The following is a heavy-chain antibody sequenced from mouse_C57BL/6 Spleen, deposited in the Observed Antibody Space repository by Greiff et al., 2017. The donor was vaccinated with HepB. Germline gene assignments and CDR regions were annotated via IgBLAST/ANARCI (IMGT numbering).Heavy chain of an antibody. CDR3: AREGEGYGSSYLAWFAY. CDR1: GYSITSGYY. CDR2: ISYDGSN. J-gene: IGHJ3*01. D-gene: IGHD1-1*01. Sequence: EVQLQESGPGLVKPSQSLSLTCSVTGYSITSGYYWNWIRQFPGNKLEWMGYISYDGSNNYNPSLKNRISITRDTSKNQFFLKLNSVTTEDTATYYCAREGEGYGSSYLAWFAYWGQGTLVTVSA. V-gene: IGHV3-6*01.